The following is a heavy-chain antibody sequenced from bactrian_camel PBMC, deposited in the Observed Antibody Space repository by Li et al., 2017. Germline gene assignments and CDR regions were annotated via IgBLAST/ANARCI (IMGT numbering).Heavy chain of an antibody. D-gene: IGHD3*01. J-gene: IGHJ4*01. CDR1: GFRFNTYD. V-gene: IGHV3S40*01. Sequence: VQLVESGGGLVQPGGSLRLSCAASGFRFNTYDMSWVRQGPGKGLEWVSTIRSHGGSTYSADFARGRFTISRIDAKNTLYLQMNKLKPEDTAVYYCVTSMLGPNAGFGQGTQVTVS. CDR2: IRSHGGST.